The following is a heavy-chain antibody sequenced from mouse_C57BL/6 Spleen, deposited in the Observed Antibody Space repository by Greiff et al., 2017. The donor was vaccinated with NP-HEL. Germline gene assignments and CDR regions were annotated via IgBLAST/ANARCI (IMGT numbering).Heavy chain of an antibody. CDR3: ARRSYYGSSYDWYFDV. CDR1: GFSLSTSGMG. Sequence: QVQLKQSGPGILQSSQTLSLTCSFSGFSLSTSGMGVSWIRQPSGKGLEWLAHIYWDDDKRYNPSLKSRLTISKDTSRNQVFLKITSVDTADTATYYCARRSYYGSSYDWYFDVWGTGTTVTVSS. CDR2: IYWDDDK. D-gene: IGHD1-1*01. J-gene: IGHJ1*03. V-gene: IGHV8-12*01.